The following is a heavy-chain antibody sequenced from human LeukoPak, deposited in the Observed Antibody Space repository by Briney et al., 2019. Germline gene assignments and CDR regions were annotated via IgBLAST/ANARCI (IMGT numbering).Heavy chain of an antibody. CDR3: ARAPSPNSGSLIRGAFDI. J-gene: IGHJ3*02. Sequence: GASVKVSCKASGGTFSSYAISWVRQAPGQGLEWMGGIIPIFVTANYAQKFQGRVTITADESTSTAYMELSSLRSEDTAVYYCARAPSPNSGSLIRGAFDIWGQGTMVTVSS. CDR1: GGTFSSYA. CDR2: IIPIFVTA. V-gene: IGHV1-69*13. D-gene: IGHD1-26*01.